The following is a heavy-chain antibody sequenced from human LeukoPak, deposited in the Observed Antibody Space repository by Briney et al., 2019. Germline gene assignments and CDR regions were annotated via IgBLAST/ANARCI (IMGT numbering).Heavy chain of an antibody. J-gene: IGHJ6*03. Sequence: GGSLRLSCAASGFTFSIYSMNWVRQAPGKGLEWVSYISSSSSTIYYADSVKGRFTISRDNAKNSLYLQMNSLRAEDTAVYYCPRDGPKWVGDYYDFWSGHWKPYYYYYMVVWGKGTTVTVSS. D-gene: IGHD3-3*01. CDR3: PRDGPKWVGDYYDFWSGHWKPYYYYYMVV. CDR1: GFTFSIYS. V-gene: IGHV3-48*01. CDR2: ISSSSSTI.